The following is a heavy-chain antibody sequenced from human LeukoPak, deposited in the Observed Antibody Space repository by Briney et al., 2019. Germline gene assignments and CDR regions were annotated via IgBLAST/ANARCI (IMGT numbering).Heavy chain of an antibody. D-gene: IGHD4-11*01. CDR1: GGSISSYH. V-gene: IGHV4-59*01. CDR2: IYYSGST. CDR3: ARAYSNTPYYYYYYYMDV. J-gene: IGHJ6*03. Sequence: SETLSLTCTVSGGSISSYHWSWIRQPPGKGLEWIGYIYYSGSTNYNPSLKSRVTISVDTSKNQFSLKLSSVTAADTAVYYCARAYSNTPYYYYYYYMDVWGKGTTVTVSS.